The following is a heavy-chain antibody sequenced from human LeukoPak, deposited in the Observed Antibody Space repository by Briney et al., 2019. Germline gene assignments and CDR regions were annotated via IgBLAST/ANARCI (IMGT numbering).Heavy chain of an antibody. Sequence: SVKVSCKASGGTFSSYAISWVRQAPGQGLEWMGGIIPIFGTANYVQKFQGRVTITTDESTSTAYMELSRLRSDDTAVYYCARDLAAAGLDYWGQGTLVTVSS. CDR2: IIPIFGTA. D-gene: IGHD6-13*01. CDR1: GGTFSSYA. J-gene: IGHJ4*02. V-gene: IGHV1-69*05. CDR3: ARDLAAAGLDY.